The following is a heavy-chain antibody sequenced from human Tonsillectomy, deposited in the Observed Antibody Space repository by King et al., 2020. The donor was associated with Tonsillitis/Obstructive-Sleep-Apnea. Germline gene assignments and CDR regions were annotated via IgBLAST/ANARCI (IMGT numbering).Heavy chain of an antibody. V-gene: IGHV3-64D*06. CDR1: GFTFSSYA. CDR3: VKDRARSRGYEDY. Sequence: VQLVESGGGLVQPGGSLRLSCSASGFTFSSYAMHWVRQAPGKGLEYVSAISSNGGSTYYADSVKGRFTISRDTSKNTLYLQMSSLRAEDTSVYYCVKDRARSRGYEDYWGQGTRGTVSS. CDR2: ISSNGGST. J-gene: IGHJ4*02. D-gene: IGHD6-13*01.